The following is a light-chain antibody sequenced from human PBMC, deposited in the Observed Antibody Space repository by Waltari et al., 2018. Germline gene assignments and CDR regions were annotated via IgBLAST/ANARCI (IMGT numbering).Light chain of an antibody. J-gene: IGLJ6*01. Sequence: SYVLTQPPSVSVAPGKTARITCGGNNIGRKSVHWYQEKPGRVSVVRMDYESDRPSGIPERFSGSSSGNAATLTVSRVEAGDEADYYCQVWDSSSDHNVFGSGTKVTVL. CDR3: QVWDSSSDHNV. V-gene: IGLV3-21*04. CDR1: NIGRKS. CDR2: YES.